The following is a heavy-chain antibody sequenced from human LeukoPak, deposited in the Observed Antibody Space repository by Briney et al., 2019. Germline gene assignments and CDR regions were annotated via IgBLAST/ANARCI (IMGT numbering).Heavy chain of an antibody. CDR2: ISSSGNTI. J-gene: IGHJ4*02. D-gene: IGHD6-19*01. CDR1: GFTFSSYE. V-gene: IGHV3-48*03. Sequence: PGGTLRLSCVVSGFTFSSYEMNWVRQAPGKGLEWVSYISSSGNTIYYVDSVKGRFTISRDNAKNSLYLQMNSLRAEDTAVYYCSRDQGGWDFDYRGQGTLVTVSS. CDR3: SRDQGGWDFDY.